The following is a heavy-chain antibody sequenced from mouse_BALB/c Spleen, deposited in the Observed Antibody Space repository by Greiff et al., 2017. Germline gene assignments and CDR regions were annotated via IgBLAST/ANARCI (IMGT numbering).Heavy chain of an antibody. J-gene: IGHJ3*01. CDR1: GFSLTGYG. V-gene: IGHV2-6-7*01. CDR2: IWGDGST. CDR3: ARDRAMITTEWFAY. Sequence: QVQLKESGPGLVAPSQSLSITCTVSGFSLTGYGVNWVRQPPGKGLEWLGMIWGDGSTDYNSALKSRLSISKDNSKSQVFLKMNSLQTDDTARYYCARDRAMITTEWFAYWGQGTLVTVSA. D-gene: IGHD2-4*01.